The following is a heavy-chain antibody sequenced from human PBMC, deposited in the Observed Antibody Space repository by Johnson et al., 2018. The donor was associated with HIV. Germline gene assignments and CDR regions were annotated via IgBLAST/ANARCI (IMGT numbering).Heavy chain of an antibody. CDR1: GFTFSNYG. D-gene: IGHD6-6*01. CDR3: AKQQLVPDDAFDI. Sequence: QVQLVESGGGGVQPGRSLRLSCAASGFTFSNYGMHWLRQAPGKGLEWVAVISYDGSNEYYADSVKGRFTISRDNSKNTLYLQMNSLRAEDTAVYYCAKQQLVPDDAFDIWGQGTMVNVSS. V-gene: IGHV3-33*05. J-gene: IGHJ3*02. CDR2: ISYDGSNE.